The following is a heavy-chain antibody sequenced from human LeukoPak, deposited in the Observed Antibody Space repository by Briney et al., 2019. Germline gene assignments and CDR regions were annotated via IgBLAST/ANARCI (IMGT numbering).Heavy chain of an antibody. D-gene: IGHD3-3*01. Sequence: PSETLSLTCTVSGGSISSYYWSWIRQPPGKGLEWIGYIYYSGSTNYNPSLKSRVTISVDTSKNQFSLKLSSVTSADTAVYYCARGNYDFWSGYYDPPDYWGQGTLVTGSS. CDR1: GGSISSYY. CDR3: ARGNYDFWSGYYDPPDY. V-gene: IGHV4-59*01. CDR2: IYYSGST. J-gene: IGHJ4*02.